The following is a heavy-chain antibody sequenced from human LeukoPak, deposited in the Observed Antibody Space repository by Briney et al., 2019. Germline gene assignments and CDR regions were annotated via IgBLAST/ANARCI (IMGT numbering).Heavy chain of an antibody. Sequence: ASVTVSFKSSVGTFSNYVISWVRQAPGQGLEWMGGIIPIFGTANYAKKFQGRVTMTTDESTSTAYMELSSLRSEDTAVYYCARSRRDGYNYPFDYWGQGTLVTVSS. V-gene: IGHV1-69*05. J-gene: IGHJ4*02. CDR2: IIPIFGTA. CDR3: ARSRRDGYNYPFDY. D-gene: IGHD5-24*01. CDR1: VGTFSNYV.